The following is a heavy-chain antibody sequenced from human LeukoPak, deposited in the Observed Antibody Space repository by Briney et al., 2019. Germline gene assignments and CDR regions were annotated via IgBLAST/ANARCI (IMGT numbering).Heavy chain of an antibody. Sequence: GGSLRLSCAASGFTFSNCEMNWVRQAPGKGLEWVSYVTSSGSTTHYADSVKGRFTISRDNAKNSLYLQMNSLRAEDTAVYYCAREGGYNFFDYWGQGTLVTVSS. CDR2: VTSSGSTT. V-gene: IGHV3-48*03. J-gene: IGHJ4*02. CDR3: AREGGYNFFDY. CDR1: GFTFSNCE. D-gene: IGHD5-24*01.